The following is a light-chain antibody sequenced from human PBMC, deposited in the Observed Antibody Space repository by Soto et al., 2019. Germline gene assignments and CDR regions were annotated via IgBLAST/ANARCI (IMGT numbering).Light chain of an antibody. CDR3: QQCYSSPRT. CDR2: AAT. CDR1: QSVINH. Sequence: EILMTQSPSTLSASVGERAALSCRASQSVINHLAWYQQQPGKAPRLLIHAATTMPRGVPSRFSGSGSGTDFTLTISSLQPEDFAAYYCQQCYSSPRTFGGGTKVDI. V-gene: IGKV1-39*01. J-gene: IGKJ4*02.